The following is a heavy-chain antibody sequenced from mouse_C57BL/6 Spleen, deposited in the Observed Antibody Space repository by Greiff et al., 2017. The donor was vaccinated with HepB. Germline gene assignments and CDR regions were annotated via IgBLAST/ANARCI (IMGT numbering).Heavy chain of an antibody. J-gene: IGHJ3*01. D-gene: IGHD1-1*01. Sequence: QVQLKESGPELVKPGASVKISCKASGYAFSSSWMNWVKQRPGKGLEWIGRIYPGDGDTNYNGKFKGKATLTADKSSSTAYMQLSSLTSEDSAVYFCARNPDYYGSSYAWFAYWGQGTLVTVSA. V-gene: IGHV1-82*01. CDR2: IYPGDGDT. CDR3: ARNPDYYGSSYAWFAY. CDR1: GYAFSSSW.